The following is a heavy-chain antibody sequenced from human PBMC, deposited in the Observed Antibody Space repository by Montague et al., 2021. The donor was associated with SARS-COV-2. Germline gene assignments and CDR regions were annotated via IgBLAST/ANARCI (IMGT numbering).Heavy chain of an antibody. CDR3: ARKMDSSFDV. Sequence: VSPGASLSSDSLSWHWGRQSPSRGLEWLASTYYRSKWYNDSAPSVSGRATVKPDTSRNQFSPHLDSVTPEDTALYFCARKMDSSFDVWGKGTMVIVAS. V-gene: IGHV6-1*01. J-gene: IGHJ3*01. D-gene: IGHD2-2*03. CDR2: TYYRSKWYN. CDR1: GASLSSDSLS.